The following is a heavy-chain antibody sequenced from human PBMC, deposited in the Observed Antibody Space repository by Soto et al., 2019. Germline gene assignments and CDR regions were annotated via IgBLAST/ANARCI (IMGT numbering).Heavy chain of an antibody. Sequence: SETLSLTCTVSGGSISSYYWSWIRQPPGKGLEWIGYIYYRGSTNYNPSLKSRVTISVDTSKNQFSLKLISVTAADTAVYYCARGNKDIVVVVAAGGQDESYYFDYWGQGTLVTVSS. J-gene: IGHJ4*02. D-gene: IGHD2-15*01. CDR3: ARGNKDIVVVVAAGGQDESYYFDY. CDR2: IYYRGST. V-gene: IGHV4-59*01. CDR1: GGSISSYY.